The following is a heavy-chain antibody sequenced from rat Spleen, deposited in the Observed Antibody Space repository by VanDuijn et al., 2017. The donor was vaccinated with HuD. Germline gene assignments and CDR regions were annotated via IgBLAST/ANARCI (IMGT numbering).Heavy chain of an antibody. J-gene: IGHJ2*01. Sequence: VQLTSSGPGLVPPSQTLSLTCPVSGFSLISPRVHWVRQPPGPGLEWLGRIPNGGNTDYNSGLKSRLSISRDTSKSQVFLKMNSLQTEDTAMYFCARLGGGWGKGIMVTVSS. CDR2: IPNGGNT. CDR1: GFSLISPR. D-gene: IGHD4-6*01. CDR3: ARLGGG. V-gene: IGHV2-1*01.